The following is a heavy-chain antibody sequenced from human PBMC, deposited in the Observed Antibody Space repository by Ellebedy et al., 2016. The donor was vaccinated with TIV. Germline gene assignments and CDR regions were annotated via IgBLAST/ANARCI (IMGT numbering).Heavy chain of an antibody. CDR1: GYTFTNYA. Sequence: AASVKVSCKASGYTFTNYAMHWVRQAPGQRLEWMGWINAGNGNTKYSQKFQGRVTITRDTSASTAYMDLSSLISEDTAVYYCARTHDDYGGNWAFDYWGQGTLVTVSS. CDR3: ARTHDDYGGNWAFDY. D-gene: IGHD4-23*01. J-gene: IGHJ4*02. CDR2: INAGNGNT. V-gene: IGHV1-3*01.